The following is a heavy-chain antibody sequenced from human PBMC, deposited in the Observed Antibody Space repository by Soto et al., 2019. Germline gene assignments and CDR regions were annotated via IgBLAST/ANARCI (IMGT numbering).Heavy chain of an antibody. Sequence: GESLKISCKGSGYSLTSYWIGWVRQMPGKGLEWMGIIYPGDSDTRYSPSFQGQVTISADKSISTAYLQWSSLKASDTAMYYCARHVGSSWYYYYYGMDVWGQGTTVTVSS. CDR1: GYSLTSYW. CDR2: IYPGDSDT. CDR3: ARHVGSSWYYYYYGMDV. J-gene: IGHJ6*02. V-gene: IGHV5-51*01. D-gene: IGHD6-13*01.